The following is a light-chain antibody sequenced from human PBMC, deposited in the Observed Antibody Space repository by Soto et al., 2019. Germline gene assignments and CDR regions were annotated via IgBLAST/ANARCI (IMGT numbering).Light chain of an antibody. CDR1: QSVSTY. J-gene: IGKJ5*01. CDR2: DAS. V-gene: IGKV3-11*01. Sequence: VFTQSPSTLPVSPPERPTLSVRTRQSVSTYLAWYQQQAGQAHMLLNYDASNRATGIPARCSGSWGGTFFTPTSSLQAQEDAAYYHCQQRSSPPSFGQGTRLEIK. CDR3: QQRSSPPS.